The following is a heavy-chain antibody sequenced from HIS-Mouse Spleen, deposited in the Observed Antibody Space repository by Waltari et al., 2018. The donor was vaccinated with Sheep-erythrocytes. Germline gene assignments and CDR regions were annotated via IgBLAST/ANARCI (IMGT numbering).Heavy chain of an antibody. CDR2: IYYRGST. V-gene: IGHV4-31*03. CDR3: ARDPLTGADY. CDR1: GGSINSGGYY. J-gene: IGHJ4*02. Sequence: QVQLQESGPGLVKPSQTLSLTCTVSGGSINSGGYYWSWIRPHPGKGLEGIGDIYYRGSTFYNPSLKSRVTISVDTSKNQFSLKLSSVTAADTAVYYCARDPLTGADYWGQGTLVTVSS. D-gene: IGHD7-27*01.